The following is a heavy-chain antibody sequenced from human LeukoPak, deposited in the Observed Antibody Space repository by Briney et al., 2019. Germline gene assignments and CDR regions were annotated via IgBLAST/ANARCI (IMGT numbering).Heavy chain of an antibody. D-gene: IGHD2-15*01. Sequence: GGSLRLSCAASGFTFSSYSMNWVRQAPGKGLEWVSYISSSSSTIYYADSVKGRFTISRDNAKNSLYLQMNSLRAEDTALYYCAKGLGSLVVAATFFGYWGQGTLVTVSP. CDR1: GFTFSSYS. CDR2: ISSSSSTI. CDR3: AKGLGSLVVAATFFGY. J-gene: IGHJ4*02. V-gene: IGHV3-48*04.